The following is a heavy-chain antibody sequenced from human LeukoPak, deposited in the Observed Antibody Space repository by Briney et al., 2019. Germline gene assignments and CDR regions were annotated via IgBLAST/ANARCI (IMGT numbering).Heavy chain of an antibody. CDR3: ARDFSDSSGYYRTFDY. J-gene: IGHJ4*02. D-gene: IGHD3-22*01. V-gene: IGHV3-21*01. Sequence: GGSLRLSCAASGFTFSSYSMNWVRQAPGKGLEWVSSISSSSSYIYYADSVKGRFTISRGNAKNSLCLQMNSLRAEDTAVYYCARDFSDSSGYYRTFDYWGQGTLVTVSS. CDR2: ISSSSSYI. CDR1: GFTFSSYS.